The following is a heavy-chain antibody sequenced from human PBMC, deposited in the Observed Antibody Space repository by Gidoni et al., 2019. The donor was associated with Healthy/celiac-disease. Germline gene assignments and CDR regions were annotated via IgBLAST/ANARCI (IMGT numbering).Heavy chain of an antibody. V-gene: IGHV4-30-2*01. CDR3: AGAYYDYVWGSYRYIGGFDY. J-gene: IGHJ4*02. CDR1: GGSISSGGYS. Sequence: QLQLQESGSGLVKPSQTLSLTCAVSGGSISSGGYSWSWIRQPPGKGLEWIGYIYHSGSTYYNPSLKSRVTISVDRSKNQFSLKLSSVTAADTAVYYCAGAYYDYVWGSYRYIGGFDYWGQGTLVTVSS. CDR2: IYHSGST. D-gene: IGHD3-16*02.